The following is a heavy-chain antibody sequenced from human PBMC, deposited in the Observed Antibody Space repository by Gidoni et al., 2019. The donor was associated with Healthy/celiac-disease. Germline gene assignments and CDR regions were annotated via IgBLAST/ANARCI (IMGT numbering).Heavy chain of an antibody. CDR3: AKDPSRYRAGAFDI. CDR1: GLPFSSYA. V-gene: IGHV3-23*01. J-gene: IGHJ3*02. CDR2: ISGSGGST. D-gene: IGHD1-26*01. Sequence: EVQLLESGGGWVQPGGSLGLSCAASGLPFSSYAMSWVRQAPGKGLEWVSAISGSGGSTYYADSVKGRFTISRDNSKNTLYLQMNSLRAEDTAVYYCAKDPSRYRAGAFDIWGQGTMVTVSS.